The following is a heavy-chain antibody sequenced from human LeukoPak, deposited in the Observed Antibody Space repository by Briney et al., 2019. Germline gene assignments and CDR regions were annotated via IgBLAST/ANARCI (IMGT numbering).Heavy chain of an antibody. J-gene: IGHJ4*02. D-gene: IGHD3-3*01. CDR3: ARSVDRSGLYYFDY. V-gene: IGHV4-34*01. CDR1: GGSFSGYY. Sequence: PSETLSLTSAVYGGSFSGYYWSWIRQPPGKGLEWIGEINHSGSTNYNPSLKSRVTISVDTSKNQFSLKLSSVTAADTAVYYCARSVDRSGLYYFDYWGQGTLVTVSS. CDR2: INHSGST.